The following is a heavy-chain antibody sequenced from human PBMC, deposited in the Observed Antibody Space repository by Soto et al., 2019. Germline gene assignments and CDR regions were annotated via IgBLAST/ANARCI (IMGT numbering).Heavy chain of an antibody. CDR3: ARHGEGGDSSMYYYYYGMDV. D-gene: IGHD3-16*01. Sequence: PSETLSLTCTVSGGSISSSSYYWRWIRQPPGNGLEWIGSIYYSGSTYYNPSFKSRVTISVDTSKNQFSLKLSSVTAADTAVYYCARHGEGGDSSMYYYYYGMDVWGQGTTVT. CDR1: GGSISSSSYY. CDR2: IYYSGST. V-gene: IGHV4-39*01. J-gene: IGHJ6*02.